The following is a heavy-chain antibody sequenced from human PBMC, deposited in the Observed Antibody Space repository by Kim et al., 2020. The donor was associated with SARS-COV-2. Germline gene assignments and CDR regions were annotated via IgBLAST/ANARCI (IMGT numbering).Heavy chain of an antibody. CDR3: ARGRSGYSYGTRSLDY. CDR1: GGSFSGYY. J-gene: IGHJ4*02. Sequence: SETLSLTCAVYGGSFSGYYWSWIRQPPGKGLEWIGEINHSGSTNYNPSLKSRVTISVDTSKNQFSLKLSSVTAADTAVYYCARGRSGYSYGTRSLDYWGQGTLVTVSS. D-gene: IGHD5-18*01. CDR2: INHSGST. V-gene: IGHV4-34*01.